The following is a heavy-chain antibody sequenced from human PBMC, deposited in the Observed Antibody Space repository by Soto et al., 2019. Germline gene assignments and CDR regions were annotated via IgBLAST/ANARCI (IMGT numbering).Heavy chain of an antibody. Sequence: QVQLVESGGGVVQPGMSLRLSCAASGFPFSRYGMHWARQAPGKGLEWVAVMSYDGSNKYYADCVKGRFTISRDDSKDTLYLQMNSLTGEDTAVYYCAKNPREWQQLYYFDYWGQGTLVTVSS. CDR1: GFPFSRYG. J-gene: IGHJ4*02. CDR2: MSYDGSNK. CDR3: AKNPREWQQLYYFDY. D-gene: IGHD1-26*01. V-gene: IGHV3-30*18.